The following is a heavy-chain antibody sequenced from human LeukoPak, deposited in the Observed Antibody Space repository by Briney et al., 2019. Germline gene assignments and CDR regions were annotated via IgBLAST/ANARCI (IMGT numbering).Heavy chain of an antibody. CDR3: ARAKYSRGAFDI. Sequence: SETLSLTCTVSGGSISSISYYWGWIRQPPGKGLGWIGSIYNSGSTYYNPSFKSRVTISVDTSKNQFSLNLYSLTAADTAVYYCARAKYSRGAFDIWGQGTMVTLSS. V-gene: IGHV4-39*01. CDR1: GGSISSISYY. D-gene: IGHD5-18*01. CDR2: IYNSGST. J-gene: IGHJ3*02.